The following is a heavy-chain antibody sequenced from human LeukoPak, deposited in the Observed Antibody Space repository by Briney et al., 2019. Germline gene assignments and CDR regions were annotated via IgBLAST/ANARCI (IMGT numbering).Heavy chain of an antibody. J-gene: IGHJ4*02. V-gene: IGHV5-51*01. CDR3: ARSKHYYDSSGYYRLDY. CDR1: GYSFTSYW. CDR2: IYPGDSDT. D-gene: IGHD3-22*01. Sequence: GESLKISCKGSGYSFTSYWIGWVRQMPGKGLEWMGIIYPGDSDTRYSPSFRGQVTISADKSISTAYLQWSSLKASDTAMYYCARSKHYYDSSGYYRLDYWGQGTLVTVSS.